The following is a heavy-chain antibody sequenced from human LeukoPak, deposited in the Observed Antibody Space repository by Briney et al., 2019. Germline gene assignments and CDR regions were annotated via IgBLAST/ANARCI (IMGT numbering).Heavy chain of an antibody. V-gene: IGHV1-2*06. CDR3: ARGVSTIFGVVSSFDP. CDR1: GYILTGYY. D-gene: IGHD3-3*01. J-gene: IGHJ5*02. Sequence: GASLKVCCKASGYILTGYYMHWVREAPGQGLEWMGRINPNSGGANYAQKFQGRVTMTRYTSISTAYMELSRLRADDTAVYYCARGVSTIFGVVSSFDPWGQGTLVTVSS. CDR2: INPNSGGA.